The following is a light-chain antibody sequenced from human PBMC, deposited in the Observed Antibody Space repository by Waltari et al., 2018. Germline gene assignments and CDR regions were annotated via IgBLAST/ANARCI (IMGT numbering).Light chain of an antibody. J-gene: IGLJ1*01. CDR1: SSNIGSNY. V-gene: IGLV1-51*01. CDR3: ATWDYSLSVAV. Sequence: QSVLTQPPSVSAAPGQRVTISCTGSSSNIGSNYVAWYQQIPGTAPTLLIFDNKKRPSGIPDRFAGSKAGTSATLGITGLQTGDEADYYCATWDYSLSVAVFGTGTKVTVL. CDR2: DNK.